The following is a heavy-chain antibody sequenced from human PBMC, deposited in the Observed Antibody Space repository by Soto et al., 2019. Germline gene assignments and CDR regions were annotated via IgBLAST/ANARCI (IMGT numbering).Heavy chain of an antibody. D-gene: IGHD3-10*01. CDR1: GFTFSSYA. Sequence: PGGSLRLSCAASGFTFSSYAMSWVRQAPGKGLEWVSAISGSGGSTYYADSVKGRFTISRDNSKNTLYLQMNSLRAEDTAVYFCAIPYYSGYYYGMDVWGQGTTVTVSS. CDR3: AIPYYSGYYYGMDV. J-gene: IGHJ6*02. CDR2: ISGSGGST. V-gene: IGHV3-23*01.